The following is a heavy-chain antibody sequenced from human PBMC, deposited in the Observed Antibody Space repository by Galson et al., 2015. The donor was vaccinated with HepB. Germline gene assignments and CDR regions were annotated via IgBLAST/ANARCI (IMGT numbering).Heavy chain of an antibody. D-gene: IGHD1-1*01. CDR3: ATRHPTGPPFTGEDWFDP. Sequence: SLRLSCAASGFTFSSYSMNWVRQAPGKGLEWVSSISSSSSYRYYADSVKGRFTISRDNAKNSLYLQMNSLRAEDTAVYYCATRHPTGPPFTGEDWFDPWGQGTLVTVSS. CDR1: GFTFSSYS. J-gene: IGHJ5*02. V-gene: IGHV3-21*01. CDR2: ISSSSSYR.